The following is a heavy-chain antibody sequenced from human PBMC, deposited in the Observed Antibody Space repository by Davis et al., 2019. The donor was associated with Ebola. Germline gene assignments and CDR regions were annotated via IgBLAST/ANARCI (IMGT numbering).Heavy chain of an antibody. V-gene: IGHV1-2*02. J-gene: IGHJ4*02. CDR2: INPNSGGT. CDR3: ARRDAIIVEVTPAAFYFDF. CDR1: GGTFSSYA. D-gene: IGHD2-21*02. Sequence: ASVKVSCKASGGTFSSYAISWVRQAPGQGLEWMGWINPNSGGTNYAQKFQGRVTMTRDTSISTAYLELTRLRSEDTAVYYCARRDAIIVEVTPAAFYFDFWGQGTLVTVSS.